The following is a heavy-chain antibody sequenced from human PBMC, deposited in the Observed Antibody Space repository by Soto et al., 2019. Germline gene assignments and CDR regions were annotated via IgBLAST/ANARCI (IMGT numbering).Heavy chain of an antibody. V-gene: IGHV4-31*03. D-gene: IGHD3-3*02. CDR1: GGSISSGGYY. Sequence: QVQLQESGPGLVKPSQTLSLTCTVSGGSISSGGYYWSWIRQHPGKGLEWIGYIYYSGSTYYNPSLKSRVTISVTTSKNQFSLKLSSVTAADTAVYYCAREEYVKSHFTADYYYGMDVWGQGTTVTVSS. J-gene: IGHJ6*02. CDR3: AREEYVKSHFTADYYYGMDV. CDR2: IYYSGST.